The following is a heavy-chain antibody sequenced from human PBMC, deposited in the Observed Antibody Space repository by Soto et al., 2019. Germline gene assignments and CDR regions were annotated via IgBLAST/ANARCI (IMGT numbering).Heavy chain of an antibody. V-gene: IGHV3-13*05. D-gene: IGHD2-15*01. J-gene: IGHJ6*02. CDR1: GFTLSAYD. CDR3: ARAYSGRLPRRADYYYAMDV. CDR2: LGAADDP. Sequence: EVQVVESGGGVVEPGGSLRLSCAASGFTLSAYDMHWVRQAEGKGLEWVSALGAADDPYYLVSVKGRFTISRENAKNSLYLQMNNLRDGDTAVYYCARAYSGRLPRRADYYYAMDVWGQGTTVTVSS.